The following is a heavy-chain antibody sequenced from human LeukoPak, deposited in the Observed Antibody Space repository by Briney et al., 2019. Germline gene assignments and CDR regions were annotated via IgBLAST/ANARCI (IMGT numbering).Heavy chain of an antibody. J-gene: IGHJ4*02. CDR2: IYYGGST. CDR1: GGSISSYY. Sequence: SETLSLTCTVSGGSISSYYWSWIRQPPGKGLEWIGYIYYGGSTNYNPSLKSRVTISVDTSKNQFSLKLSSVTAADTAVYYCARASTVTFDYWGQGTLVTVSS. D-gene: IGHD4-4*01. CDR3: ARASTVTFDY. V-gene: IGHV4-59*01.